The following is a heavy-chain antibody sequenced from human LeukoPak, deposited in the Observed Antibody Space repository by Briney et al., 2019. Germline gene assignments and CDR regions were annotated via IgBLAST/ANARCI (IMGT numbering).Heavy chain of an antibody. CDR2: ISSSGSTI. CDR3: ARVRWLQLFDY. CDR1: GFTFSDSY. J-gene: IGHJ4*02. Sequence: GGSLRLSCAASGFTFSDSYMSWIRQAPGKGLEWVSYISSSGSTIYYADSVKGRFTISRDNAKNSLYLQMNSLRAEDTAVYYCARVRWLQLFDYWGQGTLVTVSS. V-gene: IGHV3-11*04. D-gene: IGHD5-24*01.